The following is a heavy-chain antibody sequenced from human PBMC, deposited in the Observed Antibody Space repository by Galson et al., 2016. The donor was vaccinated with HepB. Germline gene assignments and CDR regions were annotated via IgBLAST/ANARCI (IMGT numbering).Heavy chain of an antibody. V-gene: IGHV3-48*01. D-gene: IGHD2-21*01. CDR1: GFSLSSYS. CDR2: IRSTGTTT. J-gene: IGHJ4*02. CDR3: ARDPHSLDF. Sequence: SLRLSCAASGFSLSSYSMNWVRQAPGKGLEWVSYIRSTGTTTHYADSVKGRFTISRDVAENSVYLQMNSLRGEDTAVYYCARDPHSLDFWGQGTLVTVSS.